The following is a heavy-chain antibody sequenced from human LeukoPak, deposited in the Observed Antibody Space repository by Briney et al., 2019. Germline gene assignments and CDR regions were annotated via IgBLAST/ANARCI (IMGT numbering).Heavy chain of an antibody. CDR3: ARANYDYVWGSYSTFDY. CDR2: IIPIFGTA. Sequence: ASVTVSFTASGGTFSSYAISWVRQAPGQGLEWMGGIIPIFGTANYAQKFQGRVTITADESTSTAYMELSSLRSEDTAVYYCARANYDYVWGSYSTFDYWGQGTLVTVSS. V-gene: IGHV1-69*13. CDR1: GGTFSSYA. J-gene: IGHJ4*02. D-gene: IGHD3-16*01.